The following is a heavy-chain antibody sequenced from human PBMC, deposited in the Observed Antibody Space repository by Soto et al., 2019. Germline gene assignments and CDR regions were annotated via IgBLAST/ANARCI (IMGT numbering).Heavy chain of an antibody. CDR1: GGTFSSYA. V-gene: IGHV1-69*13. J-gene: IGHJ4*02. CDR3: ARGGGYDSYFDY. Sequence: GASVKVSCKASGGTFSSYAFSWVRQAPGQGLEWMGGIIPIFGRANYAQKFQGRVTITADESTSTGYMELSSLRPEDTAVYYCARGGGYDSYFDYWGQGTLVTVSS. D-gene: IGHD5-12*01. CDR2: IIPIFGRA.